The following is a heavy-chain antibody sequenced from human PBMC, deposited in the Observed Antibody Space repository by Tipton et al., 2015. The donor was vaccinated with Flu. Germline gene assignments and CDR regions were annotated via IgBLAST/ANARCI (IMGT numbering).Heavy chain of an antibody. V-gene: IGHV1-69*01. J-gene: IGHJ4*02. CDR1: GGIFRSNA. D-gene: IGHD3-22*01. CDR3: ARSSGYPYGYFDY. Sequence: QLVQSGAEVKKPGSSVKVSCKASGGIFRSNAISWVRQAPGQGLEWMGGIIAIFGTTNYAQKFQGRVTITADESTSTVYMDLSSLRSEDTAVYYCARSSGYPYGYFDYWGQGTLVTVSS. CDR2: IIAIFGTT.